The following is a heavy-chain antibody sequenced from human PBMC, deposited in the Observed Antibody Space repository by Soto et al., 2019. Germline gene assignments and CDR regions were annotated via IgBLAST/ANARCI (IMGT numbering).Heavy chain of an antibody. CDR2: IKSDGSYT. CDR3: ATGGSGYFTY. J-gene: IGHJ4*02. D-gene: IGHD3-22*01. CDR1: GCAFDTYW. Sequence: EVQLVESGGGLVQPGGSLRLSCAASGCAFDTYWMQWVRQAPGKGLVWVSRIKSDGSYTNYADSVKGRFTISRDNAKNTLFLQMNSLGAEDTAVYYCATGGSGYFTYWGQGTLVTVSS. V-gene: IGHV3-74*01.